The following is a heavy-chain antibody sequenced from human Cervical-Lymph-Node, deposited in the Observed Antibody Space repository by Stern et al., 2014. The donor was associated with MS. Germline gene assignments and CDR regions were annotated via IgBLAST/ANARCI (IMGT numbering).Heavy chain of an antibody. V-gene: IGHV3-15*01. CDR2: IKSKDDGGTV. CDR1: GFTFSNAW. CDR3: VAWFDRVWGTYRQYFDT. Sequence: EVQLVQSGGGVVKPGGSLRLSCAASGFTFSNAWLNWVRQAPGKGLEWVGRIKSKDDGGTVDYGAPVKGRFTISRDDSKNTLLLEMTSLKAEDTAVYYCVAWFDRVWGTYRQYFDTWGQGTLVTVSS. J-gene: IGHJ4*02. D-gene: IGHD3-16*02.